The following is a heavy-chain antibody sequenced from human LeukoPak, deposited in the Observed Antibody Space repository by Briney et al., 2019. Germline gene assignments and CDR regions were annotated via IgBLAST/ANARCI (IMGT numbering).Heavy chain of an antibody. J-gene: IGHJ4*02. CDR1: GVTFSSYS. V-gene: IGHV3-21*01. Sequence: GGSLRLSCAASGVTFSSYSMNWVRQAPGKGLEWVSSISSSSSYIYYADSVKGRFTISRDNAKNSLYLQMNSLRAEDTAVYYCAREKGSSSWYQPFDYWGQGTLVTVSS. CDR3: AREKGSSSWYQPFDY. D-gene: IGHD6-13*01. CDR2: ISSSSSYI.